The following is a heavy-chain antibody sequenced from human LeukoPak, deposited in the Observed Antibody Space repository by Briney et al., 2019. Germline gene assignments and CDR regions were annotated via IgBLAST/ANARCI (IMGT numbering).Heavy chain of an antibody. CDR2: INHSGST. V-gene: IGHV4-34*01. Sequence: SETLSLTCAVYGGSFSGYYWSWIRQPPGKGLEWIGEINHSGSTNYNPSLKSRVTISVDTSKNQFSPKLSSVTAADTAVYYCAREAYYGSGSNDYWGQGTLVTVSS. D-gene: IGHD3-10*01. J-gene: IGHJ4*02. CDR3: AREAYYGSGSNDY. CDR1: GGSFSGYY.